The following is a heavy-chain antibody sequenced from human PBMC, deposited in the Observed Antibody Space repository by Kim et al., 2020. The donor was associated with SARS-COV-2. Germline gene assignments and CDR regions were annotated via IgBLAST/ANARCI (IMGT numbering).Heavy chain of an antibody. CDR1: GGSISSYY. J-gene: IGHJ2*01. CDR2: IYYSGST. CDR3: AGEMGTDCGGDCYYRFFDR. D-gene: IGHD2-21*02. V-gene: IGHV4-59*01. Sequence: SETLSLTCTVSGGSISSYYWSWIRQPPGKGLEWIGYIYYSGSTNYNPSLKSRVTISVDTSKNQFSLKLSSVTAPDTAVYYCAGEMGTDCGGDCYYRFFDRWGRGTLVTVSS.